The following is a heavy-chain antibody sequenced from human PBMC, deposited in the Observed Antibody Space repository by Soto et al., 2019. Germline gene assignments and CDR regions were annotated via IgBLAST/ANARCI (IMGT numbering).Heavy chain of an antibody. V-gene: IGHV6-1*01. CDR1: SVAYSSVG. J-gene: IGHJ6*02. CDR3: ARDESSSWYGGGWFYYYSGMDV. Sequence: SVAYSSVGSDSIKKSPSRGLEWLGGTYYRSKWYNEYAVSVKSRITINPDTSKNQFSLQLNSVTPEDTAVYYCARDESSSWYGGGWFYYYSGMDVWGHGTTVPVSS. D-gene: IGHD6-13*01. CDR2: TYYRSKWYN.